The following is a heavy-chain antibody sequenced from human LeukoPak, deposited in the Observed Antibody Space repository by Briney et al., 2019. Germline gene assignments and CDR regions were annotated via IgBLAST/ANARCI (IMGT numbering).Heavy chain of an antibody. J-gene: IGHJ4*02. V-gene: IGHV3-23*01. CDR2: ISGSGGST. CDR1: GFTFSSYA. Sequence: GGSLRLSCAASGFTFSSYAMSWVRQAPGKGLEWVSAISGSGGSTYYADSVKGRFTISRDNSKNTLYLQMNSLRAEDTTVYYCAKEVGYGYGGYYYFDYWGQGTLVTVSS. CDR3: AKEVGYGYGGYYYFDY. D-gene: IGHD4-23*01.